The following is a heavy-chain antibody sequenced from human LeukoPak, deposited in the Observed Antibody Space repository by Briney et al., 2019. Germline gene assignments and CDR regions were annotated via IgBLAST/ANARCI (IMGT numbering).Heavy chain of an antibody. CDR1: GFTFSNYW. D-gene: IGHD6-13*01. CDR2: VKPDGSDK. J-gene: IGHJ4*02. Sequence: GGSLRLSCAASGFTFSNYWMSWVRQAPGKGLEWVANVKPDGSDKYYVDSVKGRFTISRDNSKNTLYLQMNSLRAEDTAVYYCANGGGEYSSSWYGDYFDYWGQGTLVTVSS. CDR3: ANGGGEYSSSWYGDYFDY. V-gene: IGHV3-7*01.